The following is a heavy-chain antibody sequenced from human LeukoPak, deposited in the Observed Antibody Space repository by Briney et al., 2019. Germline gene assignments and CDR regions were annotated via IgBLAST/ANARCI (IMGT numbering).Heavy chain of an antibody. J-gene: IGHJ4*02. D-gene: IGHD2-15*01. CDR2: IYSGGST. CDR3: ARGPLGYCSGGSCREDDY. CDR1: GFTFYSYA. Sequence: GGSLRLSCAASGFTFYSYAMSWVRQAPGKGPEWVSVIYSGGSTYYADSVKGRFTISRDNSKNTLYLQMNSLRAEDTAVYYCARGPLGYCSGGSCREDDYWGQGTLVTVSS. V-gene: IGHV3-66*01.